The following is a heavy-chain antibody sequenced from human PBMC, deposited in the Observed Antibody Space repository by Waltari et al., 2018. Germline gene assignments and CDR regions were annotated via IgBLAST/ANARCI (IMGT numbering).Heavy chain of an antibody. D-gene: IGHD6-13*01. CDR1: GGSISSGGYY. Sequence: QVQLQESGPGLVKPSQTLSLTCTVSGGSISSGGYYWSWIRQHPGKGLEWIGYIDYSGSTYYHPSLKGRVTKSVDPSKNQFSLKLSSVTAADTAVYYWARDPAPDIAAAGIGWFDPWGQGTLVTVSS. CDR2: IDYSGST. CDR3: ARDPAPDIAAAGIGWFDP. V-gene: IGHV4-31*03. J-gene: IGHJ5*02.